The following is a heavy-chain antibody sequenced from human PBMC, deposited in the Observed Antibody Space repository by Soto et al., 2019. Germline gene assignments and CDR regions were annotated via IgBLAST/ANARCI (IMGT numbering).Heavy chain of an antibody. J-gene: IGHJ4*02. V-gene: IGHV3-11*04. CDR1: GFTFSDYY. Sequence: GGSPRLSCAASGFTFSDYYMSWIRQAPGKGLEWVSYISNSGSTKYYADSVKGRFTISRDNSKNTLYLQMNSLRAEDTAVYYCARDPGYYDFSYYFDYWGQGTLVTVSS. D-gene: IGHD3-3*01. CDR2: ISNSGSTK. CDR3: ARDPGYYDFSYYFDY.